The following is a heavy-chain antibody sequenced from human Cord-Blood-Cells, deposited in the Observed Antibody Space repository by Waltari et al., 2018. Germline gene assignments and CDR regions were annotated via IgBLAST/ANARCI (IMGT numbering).Heavy chain of an antibody. V-gene: IGHV1-3*01. D-gene: IGHD3-10*01. CDR1: GYTFTSYA. Sequence: QVQLVQSGAEVKKPGASVQVSCKASGYTFTSYAMNWVRQAPGQRLEWMGWINAGNGNTKYSQKFQGRVTITRDTSASTAYMELSSLRSEDTAVYYCARGPVRGGSFDYWGQGTLVTVSS. CDR2: INAGNGNT. CDR3: ARGPVRGGSFDY. J-gene: IGHJ4*02.